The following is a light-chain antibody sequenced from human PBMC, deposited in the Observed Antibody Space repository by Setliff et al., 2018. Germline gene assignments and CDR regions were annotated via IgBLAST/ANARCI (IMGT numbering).Light chain of an antibody. J-gene: IGLJ2*01. V-gene: IGLV7-46*01. CDR1: AGAVTSGHY. CDR3: SLAYTGAVV. CDR2: DVS. Sequence: QAVVTQEPSLTVSPGGTVTLTCASSAGAVTSGHYPYWFLQKPGQAPRTLIYDVSKTHSWTPARFSGSLLGGKAALTLSGAQPEDEAEYYCSLAYTGAVVFGGGTKVTVL.